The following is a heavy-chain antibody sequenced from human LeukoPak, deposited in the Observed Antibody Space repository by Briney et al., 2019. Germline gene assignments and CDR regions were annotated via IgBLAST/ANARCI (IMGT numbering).Heavy chain of an antibody. J-gene: IGHJ4*02. CDR2: IYSGGRT. D-gene: IGHD1-26*01. CDR1: GFTVSLNY. CDR3: ARSNAYSGSSLWY. Sequence: PGGSLRLSCAASGFTVSLNYMTWVRQAPGKGLEWVSVIYSGGRTYYADSVKGRFSISRDNSKNTLYLQMNSLRAEDTAVYYCARSNAYSGSSLWYWGQGTLVTVSS. V-gene: IGHV3-66*02.